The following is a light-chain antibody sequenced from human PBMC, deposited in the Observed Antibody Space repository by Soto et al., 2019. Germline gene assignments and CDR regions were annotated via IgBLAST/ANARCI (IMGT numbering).Light chain of an antibody. CDR1: NSDVGGYNY. CDR2: EVT. Sequence: QSALTQPPSASGSPGQSVTISCTGTNSDVGGYNYVSWYQQHPGKAPKLMIYEVTKRPSGVPDRFSGSKSGNTASLTVSGLQAEDEADYYCSSYAGSNNLFGGGTQLTVL. V-gene: IGLV2-8*01. CDR3: SSYAGSNNL. J-gene: IGLJ2*01.